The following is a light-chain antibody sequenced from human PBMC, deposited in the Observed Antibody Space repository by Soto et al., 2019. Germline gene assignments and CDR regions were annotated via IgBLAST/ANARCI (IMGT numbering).Light chain of an antibody. CDR2: AAS. CDR3: QQRSNWPST. J-gene: IGKJ5*01. CDR1: QSINSN. Sequence: TQSPATLSVSPGDRATLSCRASQSINSNLAWYQQQPGQAPRLLIYAASTRATGIPARFSGSGSGTDFTLTISSLEPEDFAVYYCQQRSNWPSTFGQGTRLEIK. V-gene: IGKV3-11*01.